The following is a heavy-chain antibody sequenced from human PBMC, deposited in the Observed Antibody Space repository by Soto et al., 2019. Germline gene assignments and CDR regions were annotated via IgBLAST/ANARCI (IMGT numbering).Heavy chain of an antibody. Sequence: SETLSLTCTVSGGSISSSSYYWGWIRQPPGKGLEWIGSIYYSGSTYYNPSLKSRVTISVDTSKNQFSLKLSSVTAADTAVYYCARDFGPYCSSTSCYFDPWGQGTLVTVSS. J-gene: IGHJ5*02. CDR3: ARDFGPYCSSTSCYFDP. CDR1: GGSISSSSYY. V-gene: IGHV4-39*07. CDR2: IYYSGST. D-gene: IGHD2-2*01.